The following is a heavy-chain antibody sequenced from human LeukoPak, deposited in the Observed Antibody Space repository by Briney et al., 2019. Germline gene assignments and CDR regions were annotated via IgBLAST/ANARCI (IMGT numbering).Heavy chain of an antibody. CDR3: ARGAGEAVVRYYYYYMDV. Sequence: GGSLRLSCAASGFTFGSYAMHWVRQAPGKGLEGVAVISYDGSNKYYADPVKGRFTISRDNSKNTLYLQMNSLRAEDTAVYYCARGAGEAVVRYYYYYMDVWGKGTTVTVSS. D-gene: IGHD2-15*01. J-gene: IGHJ6*03. V-gene: IGHV3-30*04. CDR1: GFTFGSYA. CDR2: ISYDGSNK.